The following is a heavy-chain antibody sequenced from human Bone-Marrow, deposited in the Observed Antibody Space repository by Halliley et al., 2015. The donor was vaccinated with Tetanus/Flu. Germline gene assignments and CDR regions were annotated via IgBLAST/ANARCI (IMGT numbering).Heavy chain of an antibody. CDR3: ARDLGDGDSTGGLDY. D-gene: IGHD4-17*01. CDR2: IRGYNGDT. Sequence: WVGWIRGYNGDTNYVHKFQGRVTMTTDTSTSTAHMELRSLRSDDTAVYYCARDLGDGDSTGGLDYLGQGTLVTVSS. V-gene: IGHV1-18*01. J-gene: IGHJ4*02.